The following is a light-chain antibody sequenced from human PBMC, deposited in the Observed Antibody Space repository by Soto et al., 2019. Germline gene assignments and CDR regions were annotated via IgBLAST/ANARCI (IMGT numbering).Light chain of an antibody. Sequence: EIVLTQSPGTLSLSPGERATLSCRASQSISNYLAWYQHKPGQAPRHLISDASKRASGVPARFSGSESGTDFTLTISSLEPEDFAVYYCQQRSQWPPLTFGGGNTVEIK. CDR2: DAS. J-gene: IGKJ4*01. V-gene: IGKV3-11*01. CDR3: QQRSQWPPLT. CDR1: QSISNY.